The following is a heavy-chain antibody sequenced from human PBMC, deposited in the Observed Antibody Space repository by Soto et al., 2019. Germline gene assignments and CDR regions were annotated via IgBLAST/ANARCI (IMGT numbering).Heavy chain of an antibody. CDR3: ARAVGRDGSSLHRGAFDC. J-gene: IGHJ4*02. CDR2: INPDTGGT. Sequence: ASVKVSCKTSGYTFTGYYLHWMRQAPGKGLEWMGWINPDTGGTDLTQKFQGWVTMTRDTSISTAYMELSNVKPDDTAVYYFARAVGRDGSSLHRGAFDCWGQGSLVTVSS. CDR1: GYTFTGYY. D-gene: IGHD2-2*01. V-gene: IGHV1-2*04.